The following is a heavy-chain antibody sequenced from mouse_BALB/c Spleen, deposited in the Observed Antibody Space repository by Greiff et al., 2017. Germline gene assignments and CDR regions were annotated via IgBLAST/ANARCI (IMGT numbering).Heavy chain of an antibody. Sequence: VQLQQSGAELARPGASVKLSCKASGYTFTDYYINWVKQRTGQGLEWIGEIYPGSGNTYYNEKFKGKATLTADKSSSTAYMQLSSLTSEDSAVYFCAIYDGYYSFAYWGQGTLVTVSA. CDR3: AIYDGYYSFAY. V-gene: IGHV1-77*01. J-gene: IGHJ3*01. CDR2: IYPGSGNT. CDR1: GYTFTDYY. D-gene: IGHD2-3*01.